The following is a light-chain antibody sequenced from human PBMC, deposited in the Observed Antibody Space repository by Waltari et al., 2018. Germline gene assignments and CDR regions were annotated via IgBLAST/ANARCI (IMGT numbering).Light chain of an antibody. CDR2: GAS. J-gene: IGKJ1*01. Sequence: EIVLTQSPGTLSLSPGESATLSCRTSQSVTQALAWYQQKPGQAPRLLIYGASNTATGIPDRFSGSGSGTDFSLTISSLEPEDFAVYYCQHYLRLPVTFGQGTKVEVK. CDR1: QSVTQA. V-gene: IGKV3-20*01. CDR3: QHYLRLPVT.